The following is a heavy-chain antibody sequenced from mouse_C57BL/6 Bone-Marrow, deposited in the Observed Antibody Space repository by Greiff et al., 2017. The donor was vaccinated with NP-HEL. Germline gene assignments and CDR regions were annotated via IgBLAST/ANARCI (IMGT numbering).Heavy chain of an antibody. V-gene: IGHV14-4*01. D-gene: IGHD2-3*01. Sequence: EVQLQQSGAELVRPGASVKLSCTASGFNIKDDYMHWVKQRPEQGLEWIGWIDPENGDTEYASKFQGKATITADTSSNTAYLQLSSLTSEDTAVYYCTTRLLPHYYAMDYWGQGTAVTVSS. CDR2: IDPENGDT. CDR3: TTRLLPHYYAMDY. CDR1: GFNIKDDY. J-gene: IGHJ4*01.